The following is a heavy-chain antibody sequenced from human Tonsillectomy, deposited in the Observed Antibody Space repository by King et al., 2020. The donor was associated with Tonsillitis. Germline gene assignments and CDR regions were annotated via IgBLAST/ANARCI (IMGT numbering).Heavy chain of an antibody. CDR2: IRTAGDT. V-gene: IGHV3-13*01. CDR1: GLTFSNYD. J-gene: IGHJ6*03. D-gene: IGHD2-2*01. CDR3: ARGVVPSANNNYYFYMDV. Sequence: VQLVESGGGLVQPGGSLRLSCAASGLTFSNYDMHWVRQATGKGLEWVSVIRTAGDTYYPDSVKGRFTISRENAKNSFYLQMSSLRAGDTAVYYCARGVVPSANNNYYFYMDVWGKGTTVTVSS.